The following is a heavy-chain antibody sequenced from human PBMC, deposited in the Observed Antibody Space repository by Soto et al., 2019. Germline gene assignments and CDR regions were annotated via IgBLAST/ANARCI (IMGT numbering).Heavy chain of an antibody. CDR2: IYPGDSDI. CDR3: ARHIGAYYDNNGYPYFDY. D-gene: IGHD3-22*01. V-gene: IGHV5-51*01. CDR1: GYSFITYW. J-gene: IGHJ4*02. Sequence: GESLKISCRGSGYSFITYWIGWVRQMPGKGLEWMGIIYPGDSDIRYSPSFQGQVIISADRSISTAYLQWTSLKASDTAMYYCARHIGAYYDNNGYPYFDYWGQGTRVTVSS.